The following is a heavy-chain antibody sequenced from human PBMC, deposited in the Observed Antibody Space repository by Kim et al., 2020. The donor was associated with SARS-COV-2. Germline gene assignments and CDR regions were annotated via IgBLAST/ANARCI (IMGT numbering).Heavy chain of an antibody. CDR2: IYSGGST. Sequence: GGSLRLSCAASGFTVSSNYMSWVRQAPGKGLEWVSVIYSGGSTYYADSVKGRFTISRDNSKNTLYLQMNSLRAEDTAVYYCASHSSGSYPMRRGYYFDYWGQGTLVTVSS. V-gene: IGHV3-66*02. J-gene: IGHJ4*02. CDR1: GFTVSSNY. CDR3: ASHSSGSYPMRRGYYFDY. D-gene: IGHD1-26*01.